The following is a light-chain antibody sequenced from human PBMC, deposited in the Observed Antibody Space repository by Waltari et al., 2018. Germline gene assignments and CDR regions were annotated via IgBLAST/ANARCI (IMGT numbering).Light chain of an antibody. CDR3: CSYAGRYTSV. J-gene: IGLJ2*01. Sequence: QSALTQPRSVSGSPGQSVTFSCTGTSSDVGASTYVSWSQVHPGKVPKLILYEVDQRPSGVPDRFSGSKAGNTASLTISGLQTEDEADYYCCSYAGRYTSVFGGGTKVTVL. CDR1: SSDVGASTY. CDR2: EVD. V-gene: IGLV2-11*01.